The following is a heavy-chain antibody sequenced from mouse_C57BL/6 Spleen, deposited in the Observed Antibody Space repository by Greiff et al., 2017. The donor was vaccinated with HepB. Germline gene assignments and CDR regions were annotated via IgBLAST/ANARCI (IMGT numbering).Heavy chain of an antibody. V-gene: IGHV3-6*01. J-gene: IGHJ3*01. Sequence: ESGPGLVKPSQSLSLTCSVTGYSITSGYYWNWIRQFPGNKLEWMGYISYDGSNNYNPSLKNRISITRDTSKNQFFLKLNSVTTEDTATYYCARSGNYGNLFAYWGQGTLVTVSA. CDR1: GYSITSGYY. D-gene: IGHD2-1*01. CDR3: ARSGNYGNLFAY. CDR2: ISYDGSN.